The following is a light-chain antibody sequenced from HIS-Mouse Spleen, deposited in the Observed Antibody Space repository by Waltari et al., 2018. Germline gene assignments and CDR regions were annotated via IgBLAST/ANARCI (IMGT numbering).Light chain of an antibody. Sequence: EIVLTQSPATLSLSPGERATLSCRASQSVSSYLAWYQQKPGQAPRLLIYDASNSATGIPARFSGSGSGTDFTLTISSLEPEDFAVYYCQQRSNWPLFTFGPGTKVDIK. CDR3: QQRSNWPLFT. J-gene: IGKJ3*01. V-gene: IGKV3-11*01. CDR2: DAS. CDR1: QSVSSY.